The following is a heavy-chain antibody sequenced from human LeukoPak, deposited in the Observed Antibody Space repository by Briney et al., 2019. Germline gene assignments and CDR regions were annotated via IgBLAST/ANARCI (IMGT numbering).Heavy chain of an antibody. J-gene: IGHJ3*02. D-gene: IGHD3-22*01. V-gene: IGHV6-1*01. CDR3: ARESFRYYYDSSGYPDAFDI. CDR2: TYYRSKWYN. Sequence: SQTLSLTCAISGDSVSSNSAAWNWIRQSPSRGLEWLGRTYYRSKWYNDYAVSVKSRITINPDTSKNQFSLQLNSVTPEDTAVYYCARESFRYYYDSSGYPDAFDIWGQGTMVTVSS. CDR1: GDSVSSNSAA.